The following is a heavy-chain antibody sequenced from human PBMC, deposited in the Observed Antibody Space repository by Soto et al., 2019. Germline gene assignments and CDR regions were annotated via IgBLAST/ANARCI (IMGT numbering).Heavy chain of an antibody. V-gene: IGHV1-3*01. Sequence: GASVKVSCKASGYTFTSYAMHWVRQAPGQRLEWMGWINAGNGNTKYSQKFQGRVTITRDTSASTAYMELSSLRSEDTAVYYCAREDIVVVPAAPTIYYYYYGMDVCGQGTTVTVSS. J-gene: IGHJ6*02. D-gene: IGHD2-2*01. CDR1: GYTFTSYA. CDR2: INAGNGNT. CDR3: AREDIVVVPAAPTIYYYYYGMDV.